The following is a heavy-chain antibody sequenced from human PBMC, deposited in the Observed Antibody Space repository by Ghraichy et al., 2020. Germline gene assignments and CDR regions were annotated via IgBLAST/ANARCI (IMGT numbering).Heavy chain of an antibody. V-gene: IGHV3-48*02. Sequence: GSLRLSCAASGFTFSYYRIHWVRQAPGKGLECVSYISSRGRTIYYTDSVEGRFTISRHNAKNSLYLQMNSLRDEDTALYYCARGSDFFDASPPGPDHWGQGTLVTVSS. CDR2: ISSRGRTI. D-gene: IGHD3-16*01. CDR3: ARGSDFFDASPPGPDH. CDR1: GFTFSYYR. J-gene: IGHJ4*02.